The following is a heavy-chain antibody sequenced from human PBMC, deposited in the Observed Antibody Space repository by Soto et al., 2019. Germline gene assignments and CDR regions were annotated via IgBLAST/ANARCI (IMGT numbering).Heavy chain of an antibody. D-gene: IGHD6-13*01. V-gene: IGHV3-30*18. CDR3: AKDQGIAASHGVD. Sequence: QVQLVESGGGVVQPGRSLRLSCAASGFTFNNYGMHWVRQAPGKGLEWVATISNDGSDKYYADSVKGRLTISRVNSKNTVYLQMNSLRAEDTALYYCAKDQGIAASHGVDWGQGTMVTVSS. J-gene: IGHJ3*01. CDR2: ISNDGSDK. CDR1: GFTFNNYG.